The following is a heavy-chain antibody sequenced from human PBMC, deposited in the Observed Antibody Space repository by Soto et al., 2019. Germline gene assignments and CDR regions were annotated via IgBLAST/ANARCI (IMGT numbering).Heavy chain of an antibody. CDR2: ISAYNGNT. CDR3: ARPTYYYDSSGSLPDY. J-gene: IGHJ4*02. V-gene: IGHV1-18*01. Sequence: QVQLVQSGAEVKKPGASVKVTCKAYGYTFTSCGISWVRQARGRGLEWMGWISAYNGNTNYAQKLQGRVTMTTDTSTSTAYMELRSLRSDDTAVYYCARPTYYYDSSGSLPDYWGQGTLVTVSS. CDR1: GYTFTSCG. D-gene: IGHD3-22*01.